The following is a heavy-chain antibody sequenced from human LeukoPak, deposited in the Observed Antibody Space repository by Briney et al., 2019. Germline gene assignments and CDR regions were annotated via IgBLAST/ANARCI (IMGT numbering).Heavy chain of an antibody. CDR3: ARGSSRFDC. J-gene: IGHJ4*02. D-gene: IGHD6-13*01. CDR1: GDSINSHY. CDR2: TSYSDST. V-gene: IGHV4-59*11. Sequence: PSETLSLTCNVSGDSINSHYWSWIRQPPGKGLEWIGYTSYSDSTRYSPSLKSRVTMSIDTSMNQFSLKVTSVTAADTAVYYCARGSSRFDCWGQGTLVTVSS.